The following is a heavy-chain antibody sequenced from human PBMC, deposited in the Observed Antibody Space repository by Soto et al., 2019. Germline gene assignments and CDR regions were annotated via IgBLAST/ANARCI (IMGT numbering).Heavy chain of an antibody. CDR1: GFSLSTSGVG. CDR3: AHWYSSSWFGGRIDY. V-gene: IGHV2-5*02. J-gene: IGHJ4*02. CDR2: IYWDDDK. Sequence: SGPTLVNPTQTLTLTCTFSGFSLSTSGVGVGWIRQPPGKALEWLALIYWDDDKRYSPSLKSRLTITKDTSKNQVVLTMTNMDPVDTATYYCAHWYSSSWFGGRIDYWGQGTLVTVSS. D-gene: IGHD6-13*01.